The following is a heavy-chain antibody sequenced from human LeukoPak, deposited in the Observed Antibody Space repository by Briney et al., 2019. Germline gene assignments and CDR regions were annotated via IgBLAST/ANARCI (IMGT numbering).Heavy chain of an antibody. J-gene: IGHJ4*02. Sequence: SQTLSLTCDISGDSVSSGSGGWNWIRQSPSRGLEWLGRIYYRSQWYNDDAVSVKGRISINPDTAKNQFSLHLNSVTPDDTAVYYCARGAIVVVPAAIILDYWGQGTLVTVSS. CDR3: ARGAIVVVPAAIILDY. D-gene: IGHD2-2*02. CDR2: IYYRSQWYN. V-gene: IGHV6-1*01. CDR1: GDSVSSGSGG.